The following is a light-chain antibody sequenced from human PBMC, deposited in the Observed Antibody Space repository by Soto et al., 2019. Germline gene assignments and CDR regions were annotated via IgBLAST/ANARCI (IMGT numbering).Light chain of an antibody. CDR2: DAS. V-gene: IGKV3-11*01. CDR1: QSVSSY. CDR3: QQRSNWPPVFT. Sequence: EIVLTQSPATLSLSPGERATLSCRASQSVSSYLAWYQQKPGQAPRLLIYDASNRATGIPARFSGSGSGTDFTLTISSLEPEAFEVYYCQQRSNWPPVFTFGPGTKVDIK. J-gene: IGKJ3*01.